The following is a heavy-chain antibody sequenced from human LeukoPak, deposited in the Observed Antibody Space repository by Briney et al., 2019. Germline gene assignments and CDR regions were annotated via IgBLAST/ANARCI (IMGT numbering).Heavy chain of an antibody. J-gene: IGHJ3*02. V-gene: IGHV1-69*13. D-gene: IGHD4-17*01. CDR3: ARESSRPDYGDYVGAFDI. CDR2: IIPIFGTA. CDR1: GGTFSSYA. Sequence: SVKVSCKASGGTFSSYAISWVRQAPGQGLEWMRGIIPIFGTANYAQKFQGRVTITADESTSTAYMELSSLRSEDTAVYYCARESSRPDYGDYVGAFDIWGQGTMVTVSS.